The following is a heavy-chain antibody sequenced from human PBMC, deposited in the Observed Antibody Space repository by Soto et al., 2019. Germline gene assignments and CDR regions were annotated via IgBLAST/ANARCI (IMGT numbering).Heavy chain of an antibody. CDR1: GGTFSSYA. CDR2: IIPIFGTA. V-gene: IGHV1-69*13. Sequence: SVKVSCKASGGTFSSYAISWVRQAPGQGLEWMGGIIPIFGTANYAQKFQGRVTITADESTSTAYMELSSLRSEDTAVYYCARADALYYYDSSGYYTLAYWGQGTLVTVSS. J-gene: IGHJ4*02. D-gene: IGHD3-22*01. CDR3: ARADALYYYDSSGYYTLAY.